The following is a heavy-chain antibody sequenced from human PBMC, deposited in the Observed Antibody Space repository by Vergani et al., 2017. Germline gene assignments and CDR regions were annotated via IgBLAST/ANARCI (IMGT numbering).Heavy chain of an antibody. V-gene: IGHV4-31*03. CDR2: IYYSGST. Sequence: QVQLQESGPGLVKPSQTLSLTCTVSGGSISSGGYYWSWIRQHPGKGLEWIGYIYYSGSTYYKPSLKSRVTISVDTAKNQFSLKLSSVTAADTAVYYCARVFDGDYFPFDYWGQGTLVTVSS. CDR3: ARVFDGDYFPFDY. D-gene: IGHD2/OR15-2a*01. J-gene: IGHJ4*02. CDR1: GGSISSGGYY.